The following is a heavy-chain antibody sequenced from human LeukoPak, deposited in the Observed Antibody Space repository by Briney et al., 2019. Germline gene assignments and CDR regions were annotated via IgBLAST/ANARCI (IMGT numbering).Heavy chain of an antibody. CDR2: IYYSGST. CDR1: GGSISSGGYS. CDR3: ASVMAATAGAFDI. V-gene: IGHV4-31*11. D-gene: IGHD2-8*01. J-gene: IGHJ3*02. Sequence: SQTLSLTCAVSGGSISSGGYSWSRIRQHPGKGLEWIGYIYYSGSTYYNPSLKSRVTISVDTSKNQFSLKLSSVTAADTAVYYCASVMAATAGAFDIWGQGTMVTVSS.